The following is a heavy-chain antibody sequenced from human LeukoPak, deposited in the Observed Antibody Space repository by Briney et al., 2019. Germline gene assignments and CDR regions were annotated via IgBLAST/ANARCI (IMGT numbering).Heavy chain of an antibody. CDR1: GGSINGYY. Sequence: PSETLSLTCSVSGGSINGYYLTWIRLAAGKGLEWIGRISTSGGTTYNPSLKSRVTMSLDTSKNQFSLKLSSVTAADTAVYHCVRDRGIPTRADFAYWGEGTLVTVSS. CDR3: VRDRGIPTRADFAY. CDR2: ISTSGGT. J-gene: IGHJ4*02. D-gene: IGHD6-13*01. V-gene: IGHV4-4*07.